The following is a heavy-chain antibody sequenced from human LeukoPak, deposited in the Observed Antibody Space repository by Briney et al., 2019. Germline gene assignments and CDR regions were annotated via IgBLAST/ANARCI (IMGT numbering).Heavy chain of an antibody. CDR1: GGSMSGSSYY. Sequence: SETLSLTCTVSGGSMSGSSYYWGWIRQPPGKGLEWIGTIYDSGNTYYKPPLNSRVTISIDTSKNQFSLKLRSVTAADSAVYYCARRVRSNTSHTDWGQGTLVTVSS. J-gene: IGHJ4*02. D-gene: IGHD2-2*01. V-gene: IGHV4-39*01. CDR3: ARRVRSNTSHTD. CDR2: IYDSGNT.